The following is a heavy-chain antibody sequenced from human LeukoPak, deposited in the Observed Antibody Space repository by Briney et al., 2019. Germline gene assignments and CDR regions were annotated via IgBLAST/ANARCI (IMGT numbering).Heavy chain of an antibody. Sequence: ASVKVSCKASGYTFTGYYMHWVRQAPGQGLEWMGWINPNGGGTNSAQTFQGRVTMTRDTSISTAYMELSRLRSDDTAVYYCARVIAAQIWFDPWGQGTLVTVSS. CDR2: INPNGGGT. CDR1: GYTFTGYY. D-gene: IGHD6-6*01. V-gene: IGHV1-2*02. J-gene: IGHJ5*02. CDR3: ARVIAAQIWFDP.